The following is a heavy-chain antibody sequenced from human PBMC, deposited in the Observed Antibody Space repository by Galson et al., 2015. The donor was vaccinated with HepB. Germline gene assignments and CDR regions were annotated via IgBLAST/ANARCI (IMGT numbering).Heavy chain of an antibody. CDR3: ATFNSRDAFNN. J-gene: IGHJ3*02. Sequence: SLRLSCAASGFALSKDWVSWIRQTPWRGLEWVGRIKNKLDGGTSDHASPVKGRFTVSRGDSTNMVYLQMNNLKIDDTAVYYCATFNSRDAFNNWGQGTMVIVSS. V-gene: IGHV3-15*01. CDR1: GFALSKDW. CDR2: IKNKLDGGTS. D-gene: IGHD4-11*01.